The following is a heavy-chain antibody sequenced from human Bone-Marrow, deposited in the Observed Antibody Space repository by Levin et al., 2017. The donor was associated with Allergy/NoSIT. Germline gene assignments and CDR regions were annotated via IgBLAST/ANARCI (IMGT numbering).Heavy chain of an antibody. CDR1: GYSFTSYW. CDR3: ARHGRGVAVAGKELVFFDY. CDR2: IYPGDSDT. V-gene: IGHV5-51*01. J-gene: IGHJ4*02. Sequence: PGGSLRLSCKGSGYSFTSYWIGWVRQMPGKGLEWMGIIYPGDSDTRYSPSFQGQVTISADKSISTAYLQWSSLKASDTAMYYCARHGRGVAVAGKELVFFDYWGQGTLVTVSS. D-gene: IGHD6-19*01.